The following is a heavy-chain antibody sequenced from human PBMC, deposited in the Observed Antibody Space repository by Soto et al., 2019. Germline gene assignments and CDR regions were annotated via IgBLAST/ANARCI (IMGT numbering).Heavy chain of an antibody. CDR1: GYTFTGYY. J-gene: IGHJ4*02. CDR3: ARGLAGPYSNFDY. D-gene: IGHD4-4*01. CDR2: INPNSGGT. V-gene: IGHV1-2*02. Sequence: ASVKVSCKASGYTFTGYYMHWVRQAPGQGLEWMGWINPNSGGTNYAQKFQGRVTMTRDTSISTAYMELSRQRSDDTAVYYCARGLAGPYSNFDYWGQGTLVTVSS.